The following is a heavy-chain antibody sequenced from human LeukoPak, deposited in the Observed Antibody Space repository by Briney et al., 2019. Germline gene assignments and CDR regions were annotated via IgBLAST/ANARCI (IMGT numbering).Heavy chain of an antibody. CDR2: IYPSGTT. Sequence: SETLSLTCSVSGASIGTYYSNWIRQPAGKGLEWIGRIYPSGTTKYNASLKSRLTMSIDTSKNHFSLNLNSVTAADTAVYYCGRDEGYCSSTSCYTAYYYYYYMDVWGKGTTVTVSS. D-gene: IGHD2-2*02. J-gene: IGHJ6*03. CDR1: GASIGTYY. V-gene: IGHV4-4*07. CDR3: GRDEGYCSSTSCYTAYYYYYYMDV.